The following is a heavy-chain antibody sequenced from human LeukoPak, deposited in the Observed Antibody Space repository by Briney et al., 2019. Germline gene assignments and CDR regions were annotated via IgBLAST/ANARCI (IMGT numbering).Heavy chain of an antibody. CDR1: GFIVNTNY. D-gene: IGHD5-18*01. V-gene: IGHV3-66*02. Sequence: GGSVRLSCAASGFIVNTNYMSWVRQAPGKGLEWVSLIYDGGKTYYADSVKGRFTISRDNSETTLFLQMNSLRAEDTAVYYCARGAGYPFYMDVWGKGTTVTVSS. J-gene: IGHJ6*03. CDR2: IYDGGKT. CDR3: ARGAGYPFYMDV.